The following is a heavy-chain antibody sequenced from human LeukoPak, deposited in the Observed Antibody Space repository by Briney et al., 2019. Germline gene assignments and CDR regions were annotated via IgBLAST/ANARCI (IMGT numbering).Heavy chain of an antibody. Sequence: SETLSLTCTVSGGFMSSGDYYWSWIRQPPGKALEWIGYICYSGSTNYNPSLKSRVTISVDTSKNQFSLKLSAVTAADTAVYYCARETFWSGYSNFDYWGQGTLVTVSS. CDR2: ICYSGST. CDR3: ARETFWSGYSNFDY. V-gene: IGHV4-61*08. D-gene: IGHD3-3*01. J-gene: IGHJ4*02. CDR1: GGFMSSGDYY.